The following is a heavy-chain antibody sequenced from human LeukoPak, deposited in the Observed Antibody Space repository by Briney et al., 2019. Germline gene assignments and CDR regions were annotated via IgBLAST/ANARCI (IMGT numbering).Heavy chain of an antibody. D-gene: IGHD3-10*01. V-gene: IGHV3-53*01. J-gene: IGHJ4*02. CDR1: GFTVSSNY. CDR3: APYWYGSGTSLGY. CDR2: IYSGGST. Sequence: GGSLRLSCAASGFTVSSNYMSWVRQAPGKGLEWVSVIYSGGSTYYADSVKGRFTISRDNAKNSVYLQMNSLRVEDTAVYYCAPYWYGSGTSLGYWGQGTLVTVSS.